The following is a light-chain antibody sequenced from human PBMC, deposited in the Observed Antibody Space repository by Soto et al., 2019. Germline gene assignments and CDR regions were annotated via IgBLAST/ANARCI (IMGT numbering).Light chain of an antibody. Sequence: EIVLTQSPGTLSLSPGERATLSCRASQSVSSSYLAWYQQKPGQAPRLLIYDASSRATGIPDRFSGSGSATDFTLTISRLEPEDFALYYCQHYGSSPITFGQGTRLEIK. V-gene: IGKV3-20*01. CDR1: QSVSSSY. CDR3: QHYGSSPIT. CDR2: DAS. J-gene: IGKJ5*01.